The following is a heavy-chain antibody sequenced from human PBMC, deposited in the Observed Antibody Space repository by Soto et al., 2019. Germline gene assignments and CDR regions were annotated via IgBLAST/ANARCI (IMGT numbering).Heavy chain of an antibody. V-gene: IGHV1-3*01. Sequence: ASVKVSCKASGYTFTAYPMHWVRQAPGQRLEWMGWINAANGDTGYSQKFHDRVTFTRDTSATTVYMELSSLTSEDTAVYYCACKDYYGAGVYYFDHWGQGTLVTVSS. J-gene: IGHJ4*02. CDR1: GYTFTAYP. CDR3: ACKDYYGAGVYYFDH. D-gene: IGHD3-10*01. CDR2: INAANGDT.